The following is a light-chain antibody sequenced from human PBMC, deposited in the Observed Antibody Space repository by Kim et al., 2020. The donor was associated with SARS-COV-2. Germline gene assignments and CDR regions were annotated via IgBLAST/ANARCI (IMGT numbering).Light chain of an antibody. CDR2: DAS. CDR1: RELTSNY. J-gene: IGKJ4*01. V-gene: IGKV3-20*01. Sequence: LSPGEGATLSSRASRELTSNYLAWFQQKPGQAPRLLISDASNRAAGVPARFAGSGSGTDFSLTISRLEPEDSAIYFCQQYVSSLLTFGGGTKLEI. CDR3: QQYVSSLLT.